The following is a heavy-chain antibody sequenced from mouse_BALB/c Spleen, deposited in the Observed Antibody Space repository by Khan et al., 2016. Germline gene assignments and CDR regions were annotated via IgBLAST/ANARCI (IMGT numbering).Heavy chain of an antibody. D-gene: IGHD3-2*01. CDR3: AREGTARTRSGWFAY. J-gene: IGHJ3*01. CDR1: GYTFTNYG. Sequence: QIQLVQSGPELKKPGETVKISCKASGYTFTNYGMNWVKQAPGKGLKWMGWINTNTGEPTYAEEFKGRFAFSLETSASTAYLQINNLKNEDTATYFCAREGTARTRSGWFAYWCQGTLVTVSA. CDR2: INTNTGEP. V-gene: IGHV9-3*02.